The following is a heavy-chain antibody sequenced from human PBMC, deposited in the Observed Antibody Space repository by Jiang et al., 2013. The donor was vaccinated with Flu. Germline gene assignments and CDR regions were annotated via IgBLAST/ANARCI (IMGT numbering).Heavy chain of an antibody. Sequence: GAEVKKPGSSVKVSCKASGGTFSSYAISWVRQAPGQGLEWMGGIIPIFGTANYAQKFQGRVTITADESTSTAYMELSSLRSEDTAVYYCARALVTTVVTDEDYYGMDVWGQGTTVTVSS. CDR3: ARALVTTVVTDEDYYGMDV. D-gene: IGHD4-23*01. CDR2: IIPIFGTA. J-gene: IGHJ6*02. CDR1: GGTFSSYA. V-gene: IGHV1-69*01.